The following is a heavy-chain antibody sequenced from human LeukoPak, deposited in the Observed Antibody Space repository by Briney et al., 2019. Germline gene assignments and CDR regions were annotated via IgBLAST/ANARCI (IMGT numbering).Heavy chain of an antibody. V-gene: IGHV1-69*01. J-gene: IGHJ6*03. CDR2: IIPFFGAA. D-gene: IGHD4-17*01. Sequence: GSSVKVSCKASGGAFSSYAISWVRQAPGQGLEWMGGIIPFFGAATYAQKFQGRVTITADESTSTAYMELSSLRSEDTAVYYCARLSSLADYGDYVEHPSDYYMDVWGKGTTVTISS. CDR1: GGAFSSYA. CDR3: ARLSSLADYGDYVEHPSDYYMDV.